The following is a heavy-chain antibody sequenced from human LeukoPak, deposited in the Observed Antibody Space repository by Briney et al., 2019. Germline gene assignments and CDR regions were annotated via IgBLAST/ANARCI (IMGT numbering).Heavy chain of an antibody. CDR1: GGSISSSSYY. Sequence: SETLSLTCTVSGGSISSSSYYWGWIRQPPGKGLEWIGSIYYSGSTYYKPSLKSRVTISVDTSKNQFSLKLSSVTAADTAVYYCARLWVVVVPAATFDAFDIWGQGTMVTVSS. D-gene: IGHD2-2*01. V-gene: IGHV4-39*01. J-gene: IGHJ3*02. CDR3: ARLWVVVVPAATFDAFDI. CDR2: IYYSGST.